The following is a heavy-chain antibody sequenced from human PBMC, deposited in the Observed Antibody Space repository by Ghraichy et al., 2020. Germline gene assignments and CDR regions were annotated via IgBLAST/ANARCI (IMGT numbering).Heavy chain of an antibody. Sequence: GSLRLSCAASGFRFSDHYMDWVRQAPGKGLEWVGRTRNKANSYTTEYAASVKGRFTISRDDSKNSLYLQMNSLKTEDTAVYYCARAIGLENYLDVWGKGTTVTVSS. CDR2: TRNKANSYTT. V-gene: IGHV3-72*01. CDR3: ARAIGLENYLDV. D-gene: IGHD5-24*01. CDR1: GFRFSDHY. J-gene: IGHJ6*03.